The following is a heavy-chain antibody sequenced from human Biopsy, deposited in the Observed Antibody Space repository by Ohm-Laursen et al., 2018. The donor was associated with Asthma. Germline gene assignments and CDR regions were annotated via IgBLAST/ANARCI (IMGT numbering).Heavy chain of an antibody. CDR1: GFTFSKYG. CDR3: ARGIYDMDV. J-gene: IGHJ6*02. V-gene: IGHV3-33*01. CDR2: IWNDGNKN. Sequence: SLRLSCAASGFTFSKYGMHWVCQAPGKGLEWVALIWNDGNKNYYADSVKGRFTISRDNSKNMLYLQMNSLRAEDTAVYFCARGIYDMDVRGQGTTVTVSS.